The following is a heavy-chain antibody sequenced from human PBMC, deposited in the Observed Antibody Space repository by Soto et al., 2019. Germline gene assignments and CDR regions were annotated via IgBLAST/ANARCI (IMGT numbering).Heavy chain of an antibody. V-gene: IGHV4-39*01. Sequence: SETLSLTSNVSGGSISTSRSYWAWIRQPPGKGLEWLANIFYSGSTYYNPSLASRVTVSVDTSKNEFSLKLRSVTAADTAVYYCARQPTTGDTDLWFDPWGQGTLVTVPQ. CDR1: GGSISTSRSY. CDR2: IFYSGST. J-gene: IGHJ5*02. CDR3: ARQPTTGDTDLWFDP. D-gene: IGHD2-21*01.